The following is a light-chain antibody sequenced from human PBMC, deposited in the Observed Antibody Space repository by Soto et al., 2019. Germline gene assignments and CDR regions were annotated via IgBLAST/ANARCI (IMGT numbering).Light chain of an antibody. CDR1: QSVFSS. CDR3: QQYHNWPPIT. Sequence: EIVLTQSPATLSVSPGERATLSCRASQSVFSSLAWYQQKPGQAPRLLIYGAATRATGIPARFSGSGSGAEFTLTISSLQSEDFAVYYCQQYHNWPPITFGQGTRLE. V-gene: IGKV3-15*01. CDR2: GAA. J-gene: IGKJ5*01.